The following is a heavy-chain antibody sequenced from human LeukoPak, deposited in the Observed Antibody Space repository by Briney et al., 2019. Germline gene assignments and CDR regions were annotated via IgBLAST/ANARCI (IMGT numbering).Heavy chain of an antibody. CDR3: ASDEAYDSSGYFDY. CDR1: GGSISSYY. V-gene: IGHV4-59*05. J-gene: IGHJ4*02. Sequence: SETLSLTCTVSGGSISSYYWSWIRQPPGKGLEWIGSIYYSGSTYYNPSLKSRVTISVDTSKNQFSLKLSSVTAADTAVYYCASDEAYDSSGYFDYWGQGTLVTVSS. D-gene: IGHD3-22*01. CDR2: IYYSGST.